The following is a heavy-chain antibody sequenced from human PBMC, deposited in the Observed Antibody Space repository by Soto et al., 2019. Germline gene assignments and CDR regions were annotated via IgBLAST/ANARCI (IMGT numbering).Heavy chain of an antibody. CDR2: INAGNGNT. J-gene: IGHJ4*02. CDR3: ARDMGYDFPIKTFDY. Sequence: GASVKVSCKASGYTFTSYAMHWVRQAPGQRLEWMGWINAGNGNTKYSQKFQGRVTITRDTSASTAYMELSSLRSGDTAVYYCARDMGYDFPIKTFDYWGQGTLVTVSS. V-gene: IGHV1-3*01. D-gene: IGHD3-3*01. CDR1: GYTFTSYA.